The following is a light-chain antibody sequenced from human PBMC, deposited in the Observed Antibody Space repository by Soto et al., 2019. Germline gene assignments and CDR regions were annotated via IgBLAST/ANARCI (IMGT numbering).Light chain of an antibody. V-gene: IGLV1-51*01. J-gene: IGLJ2*01. CDR1: SSNIGNNY. CDR3: GTWDSSLSAVV. Sequence: QSVLTQPPSVSAAPGQKVTVSCSGSSSNIGNNYVSWYQQLPGTAPKLLIYDNSRRPSGIPDRFSGSKSGTSATLGITALQTGDGADYYCGTWDSSLSAVVFGGGTKVTVL. CDR2: DNS.